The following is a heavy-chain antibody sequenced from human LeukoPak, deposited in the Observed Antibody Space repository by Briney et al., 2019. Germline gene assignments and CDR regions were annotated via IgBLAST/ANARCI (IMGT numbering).Heavy chain of an antibody. CDR1: GFPFSDYS. D-gene: IGHD1-1*01. CDR3: ARDHNYAFDN. J-gene: IGHJ4*02. Sequence: PGGSLRPSCTASGFPFSDYSMNWVRQAPGKGLEWISYIGISSGNTKYADSVKGRFTISADNARNSLYLQMNSLRVEDTAVYYCARDHNYAFDNWGQGTLVSVSS. V-gene: IGHV3-48*04. CDR2: IGISSGNT.